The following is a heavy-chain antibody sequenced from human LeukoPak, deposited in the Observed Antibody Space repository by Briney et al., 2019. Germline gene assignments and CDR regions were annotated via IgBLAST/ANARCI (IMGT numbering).Heavy chain of an antibody. CDR3: TTDRGYGHLDL. Sequence: KASETLSLTCAVSGGSISSDGYSWSWIRQPPGKGLEWIGYIYESGRAFYNASLKSRVTMSVDRAKNQFSLNLHSVTAADTAVYYCTTDRGYGHLDLWGQGTLVTVSS. D-gene: IGHD5-12*01. J-gene: IGHJ5*02. V-gene: IGHV4-30-2*01. CDR1: GGSISSDGYS. CDR2: IYESGRA.